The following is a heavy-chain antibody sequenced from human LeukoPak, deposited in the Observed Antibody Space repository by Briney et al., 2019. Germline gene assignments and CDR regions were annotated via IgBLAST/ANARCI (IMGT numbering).Heavy chain of an antibody. CDR1: GGSIRSTSYY. D-gene: IGHD5-18*01. CDR3: ARVIDSYERYGMDV. CDR2: IYYSGST. J-gene: IGHJ6*02. Sequence: PSETLPLTCTVSGGSIRSTSYYWGWIRQPPGKGLEWIGTIYYSGSTYYNPSLKSRVTMSVDTSKNHFSLRLNSVTAADTAVYYCARVIDSYERYGMDVWGQGTTVTVSS. V-gene: IGHV4-39*02.